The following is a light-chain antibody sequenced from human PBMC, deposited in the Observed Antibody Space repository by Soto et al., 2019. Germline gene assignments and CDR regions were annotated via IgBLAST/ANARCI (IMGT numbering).Light chain of an antibody. Sequence: QSALTQPASVSGSPGQSITISCTGTSSDVGRFNYVSWYQQHPGKAPKLMIYEVSHRPSGVSNRFSGSKSVNTASLTISGLQADDEADYYCNSYTSTSTWVFGGGTKLIVL. CDR3: NSYTSTSTWV. J-gene: IGLJ3*02. CDR1: SSDVGRFNY. CDR2: EVS. V-gene: IGLV2-14*01.